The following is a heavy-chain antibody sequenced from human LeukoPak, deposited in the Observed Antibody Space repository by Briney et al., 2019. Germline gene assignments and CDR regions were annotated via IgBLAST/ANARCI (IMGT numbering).Heavy chain of an antibody. CDR2: ISAYSDNT. CDR1: GYTFTSYD. D-gene: IGHD5-24*01. Sequence: GASVKVSCKASGYTFTSYDINWVRQAPGQGLEWMGWISAYSDNTNFAQKFQDRVTMTTDTSTSTAYMELRSLRSDDTAVYYCARAGVEMATYYYYAMDVWGQGTTVSVSS. J-gene: IGHJ6*02. V-gene: IGHV1-18*01. CDR3: ARAGVEMATYYYYAMDV.